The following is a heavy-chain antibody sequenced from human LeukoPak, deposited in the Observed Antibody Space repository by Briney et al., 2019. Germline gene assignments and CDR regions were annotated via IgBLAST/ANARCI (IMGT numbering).Heavy chain of an antibody. CDR1: GGSISSYY. CDR3: ARQSSTYYDVLTGPFDI. J-gene: IGHJ3*02. V-gene: IGHV4-4*07. Sequence: SETLSLTCTVSGGSISSYYWSWIRQPAGKGLEWIGRIYTSGSTNYNPSLNSRVTMSVDTSKNQFSLNLSPVTAADTAVYYCARQSSTYYDVLTGPFDIWGQGTMVTVSS. D-gene: IGHD3-9*01. CDR2: IYTSGST.